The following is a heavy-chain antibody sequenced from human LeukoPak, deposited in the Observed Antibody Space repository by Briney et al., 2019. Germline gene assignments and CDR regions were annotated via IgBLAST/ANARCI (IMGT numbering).Heavy chain of an antibody. J-gene: IGHJ3*02. Sequence: ASVKVSCKASGYTFTSYGISWVRQAPGQGLEWVGWIGTYNGNTNYAQKLQGRVTMTTDTSTSTAYMELRSLRSDDTAVYYCARHRSETYWGGRIDPFDIWGQGTMVTVSS. D-gene: IGHD7-27*01. CDR1: GYTFTSYG. CDR3: ARHRSETYWGGRIDPFDI. V-gene: IGHV1-18*01. CDR2: IGTYNGNT.